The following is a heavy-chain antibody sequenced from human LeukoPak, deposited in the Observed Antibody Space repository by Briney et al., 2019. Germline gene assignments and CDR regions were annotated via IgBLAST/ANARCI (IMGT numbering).Heavy chain of an antibody. Sequence: GGSLRLSCASSGFTFSSYSMNWVRQAPGKGLEWVSSISSSSSYIYYADSVKGRFTISRDNAKNSLYLQMNSLRAEDTAVYYCARDELADTRVHDSWGQGTLVTVSS. V-gene: IGHV3-21*01. CDR3: ARDELADTRVHDS. CDR2: ISSSSSYI. CDR1: GFTFSSYS. J-gene: IGHJ4*02. D-gene: IGHD6-19*01.